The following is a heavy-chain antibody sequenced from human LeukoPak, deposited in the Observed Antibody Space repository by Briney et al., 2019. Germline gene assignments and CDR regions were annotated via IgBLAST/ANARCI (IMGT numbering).Heavy chain of an antibody. V-gene: IGHV3-7*01. CDR1: GLTFRSYA. CDR2: IKPDGRDK. D-gene: IGHD3-10*01. J-gene: IGHJ4*02. CDR3: ARGGEVLWFGELLDGFDY. Sequence: GGSLRLSCAASGLTFRSYAMNWVRQAPGKGLEWVATIKPDGRDKYYVDSVKGRFTISRDNAKNSLYLQMNSLRAEDTAVYYCARGGEVLWFGELLDGFDYWGQGTLVTVSS.